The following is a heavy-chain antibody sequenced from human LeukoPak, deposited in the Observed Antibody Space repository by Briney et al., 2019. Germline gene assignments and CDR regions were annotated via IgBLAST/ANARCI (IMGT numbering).Heavy chain of an antibody. D-gene: IGHD5-24*01. CDR3: ARGRDGYNWGNYYYYMDV. CDR1: GYSISSGYY. CDR2: ILYTGSA. J-gene: IGHJ6*03. V-gene: IGHV4-38-2*02. Sequence: SETLSLTCTVSGYSISSGYYWGWIRQPPGKGLEWIGNILYTGSANYNPSLKSRVTISVDTSKNQFSLKLSSVTAADTAVYYCARGRDGYNWGNYYYYMDVWGKGSTVTVSS.